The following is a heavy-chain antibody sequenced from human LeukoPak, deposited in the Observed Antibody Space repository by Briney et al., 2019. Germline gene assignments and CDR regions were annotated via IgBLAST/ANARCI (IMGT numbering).Heavy chain of an antibody. CDR2: IYHSGST. J-gene: IGHJ4*02. D-gene: IGHD2-2*01. CDR1: GGSISSSNW. V-gene: IGHV4-4*02. CDR3: ARSVPAAAGPYFDY. Sequence: SGTLSLTCAVSGGSISSSNWWSWVRQPPGKGLEWIGEIYHSGSTNYNPSLKSRVTISVDKSKNQFSLKLNSVTPEDTAVYYCARSVPAAAGPYFDYWGQGTLVTVSS.